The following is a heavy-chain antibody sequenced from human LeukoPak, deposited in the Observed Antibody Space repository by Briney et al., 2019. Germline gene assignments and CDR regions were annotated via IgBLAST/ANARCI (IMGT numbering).Heavy chain of an antibody. V-gene: IGHV3-23*01. CDR1: GFTFSSYA. J-gene: IGHJ5*02. Sequence: TGGSLRLSCAASGFTFSSYAMSWVRQAPGKGLEWVSAISGSGGSTYYADSVKGRFTISRDNSKNTLYLQMNSLRPDDTAVYYCAKSAHSGYYPRNWFDPWGQGTLVTVSS. CDR2: ISGSGGST. CDR3: AKSAHSGYYPRNWFDP. D-gene: IGHD3-22*01.